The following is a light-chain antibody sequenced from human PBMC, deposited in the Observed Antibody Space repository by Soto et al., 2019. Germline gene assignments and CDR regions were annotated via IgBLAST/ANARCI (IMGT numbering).Light chain of an antibody. Sequence: IVLTQSPDTGRVSPCERVTLSFRASQSVSIDLAGYQQKPGQAPRLLIYGASTRATDIPPSFTGSGSGTEFTLTIISLQSEDIAVYYCQQYTQRPQPFGQGTKVDIK. V-gene: IGKV3-15*01. J-gene: IGKJ1*01. CDR1: QSVSID. CDR3: QQYTQRPQP. CDR2: GAS.